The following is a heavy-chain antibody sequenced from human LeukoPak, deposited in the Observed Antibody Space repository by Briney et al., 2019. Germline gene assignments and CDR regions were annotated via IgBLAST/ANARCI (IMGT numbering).Heavy chain of an antibody. CDR1: GFTFSSYG. Sequence: GGSLRLSCAASGFTFSSYGMHWVRQAPGKGLEWVAFIRYDGSNKYYADSVKGRFTISRDNSENTLYLQMNSLRAEDTAVYYCAKDGRYYDSSGYYYGFDYWGQGTLVTVSS. V-gene: IGHV3-30*02. D-gene: IGHD3-22*01. J-gene: IGHJ4*02. CDR3: AKDGRYYDSSGYYYGFDY. CDR2: IRYDGSNK.